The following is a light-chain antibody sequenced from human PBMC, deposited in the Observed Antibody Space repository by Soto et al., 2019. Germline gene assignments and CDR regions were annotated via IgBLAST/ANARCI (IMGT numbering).Light chain of an antibody. CDR1: QSISSF. Sequence: DIQMTQSPSSLSASVGDRVTITCLASQSISSFLNWYQQKPGKAPNLLIYAAPSLESGVPSRFSGSGSGTDFTLTISSLQPEDFATYYCQQSYSTLYSFGQGTKLEIK. V-gene: IGKV1-39*01. CDR2: AAP. CDR3: QQSYSTLYS. J-gene: IGKJ2*01.